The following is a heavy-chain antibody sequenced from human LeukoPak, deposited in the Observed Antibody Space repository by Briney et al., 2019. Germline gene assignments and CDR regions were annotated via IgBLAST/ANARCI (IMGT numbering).Heavy chain of an antibody. D-gene: IGHD6-19*01. J-gene: IGHJ4*02. CDR1: GFNFPDYC. Sequence: GGSLRLSCTTSGFNFPDYCMTWVRQAPGKGLEWVSVIYGGGSTYYADSVKGRFTISRDTSKNTLNLQMNSLRAEDTAVYYCASWPGGWYGEDSWGQGTLVTVSS. CDR3: ASWPGGWYGEDS. V-gene: IGHV3-53*01. CDR2: IYGGGST.